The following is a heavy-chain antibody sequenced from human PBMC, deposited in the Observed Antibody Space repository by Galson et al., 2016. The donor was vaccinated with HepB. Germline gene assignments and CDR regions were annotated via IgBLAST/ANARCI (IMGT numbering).Heavy chain of an antibody. CDR2: INGGGDTT. Sequence: SLRLSCAVSGFTLSGSAMHWVRQAPGKGLEWVSAINGGGDTTFYADSVKGRFIVSRDNSEDTLYLQMNSLRAEDTALYYCAGHNLGAAFVQFWGPGTLVTVSS. V-gene: IGHV3-23*01. CDR1: GFTLSGSA. D-gene: IGHD1-26*01. J-gene: IGHJ4*02. CDR3: AGHNLGAAFVQF.